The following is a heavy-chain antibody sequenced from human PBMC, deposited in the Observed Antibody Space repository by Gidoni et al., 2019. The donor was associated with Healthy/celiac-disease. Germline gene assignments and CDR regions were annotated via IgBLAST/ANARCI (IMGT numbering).Heavy chain of an antibody. D-gene: IGHD3-3*01. V-gene: IGHV3-30-3*01. CDR3: ARDGYPPLRFLEWFFDY. CDR2: ISYDGSNK. J-gene: IGHJ4*02. Sequence: QVQLVASGGGVVQPGRSLRLSCAASGFPFSSYAMHWVRQAPGKGLEWVAVISYDGSNKYYADSVKGRFTISRDNSKNTLYLQMNSLRAEDTAVYYCARDGYPPLRFLEWFFDYWGQGTLVTVSS. CDR1: GFPFSSYA.